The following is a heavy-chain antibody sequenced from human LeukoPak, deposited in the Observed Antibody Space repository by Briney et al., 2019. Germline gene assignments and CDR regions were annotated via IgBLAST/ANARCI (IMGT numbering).Heavy chain of an antibody. CDR3: ARGPYGGYYLYYFDY. Sequence: ASVKVSCKASGYTFTSYGISWVRQAPGQGLEWMGWISAYNGNTSYAQKLQGRVTMSTDTSTSTAYMELRSLRSDDTAVYYCARGPYGGYYLYYFDYWGQGTLVTVSS. D-gene: IGHD3-22*01. J-gene: IGHJ4*02. CDR2: ISAYNGNT. V-gene: IGHV1-18*01. CDR1: GYTFTSYG.